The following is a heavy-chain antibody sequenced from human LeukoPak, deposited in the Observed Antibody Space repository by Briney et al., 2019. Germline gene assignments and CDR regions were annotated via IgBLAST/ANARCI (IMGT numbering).Heavy chain of an antibody. V-gene: IGHV4-59*08. Sequence: KPSETLSLTCTVSGGSISSYYWSWIRQPPGKGLEWIGYIYYSGSTNYNPSLKSRVTISVDTSKNQFSLKLSSVTAADTAVYYCARLFYDSSGYGAFDIWGQGTMVTVSS. CDR1: GGSISSYY. J-gene: IGHJ3*02. CDR3: ARLFYDSSGYGAFDI. CDR2: IYYSGST. D-gene: IGHD3-22*01.